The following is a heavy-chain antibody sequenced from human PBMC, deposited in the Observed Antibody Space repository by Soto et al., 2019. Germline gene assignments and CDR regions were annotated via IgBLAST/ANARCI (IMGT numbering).Heavy chain of an antibody. CDR3: ARDTSSGWPDY. V-gene: IGHV4-61*08. D-gene: IGHD6-19*01. J-gene: IGHJ4*02. CDR1: CGSISSGGYS. CDR2: IYYSGST. Sequence: SETLSLTCAVSCGSISSGGYSWSWIRQPPGKGLEWIGYIYYSGSTNYNPSLKSRVTISVDTSKNQFSLKLSSVTAADTAVYYCARDTSSGWPDYWGQGTLVTVSS.